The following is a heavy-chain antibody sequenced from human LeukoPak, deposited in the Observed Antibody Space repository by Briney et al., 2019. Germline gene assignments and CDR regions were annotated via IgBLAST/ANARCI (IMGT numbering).Heavy chain of an antibody. CDR1: GGSISSSSYY. CDR3: ASYTYYDFWSGYQPWAFDI. V-gene: IGHV4-39*07. D-gene: IGHD3-3*01. CDR2: IYYSGST. Sequence: SETLSLTCTVSGGSISSSSYYWGWIRQPPGKGLEWIGSIYYSGSTYYNPSLKSRVTISVDTSKNQFSLKLSSVTAADTAVYYCASYTYYDFWSGYQPWAFDIWGQGTMVTVSS. J-gene: IGHJ3*02.